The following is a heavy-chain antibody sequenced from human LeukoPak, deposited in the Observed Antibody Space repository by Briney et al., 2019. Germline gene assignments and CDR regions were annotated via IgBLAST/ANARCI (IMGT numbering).Heavy chain of an antibody. CDR2: IYYSGNT. CDR3: ARHLQWLVSMDV. D-gene: IGHD6-19*01. J-gene: IGHJ6*03. CDR1: GVSISSSNSY. Sequence: SETLSLTCTVSGVSISSSNSYWGWIRQPPGKGLEWIGSIYYSGNTYYNASLKSQVSISIDTSKNQFSLKVTSVTAADTAVYYCARHLQWLVSMDVWGKGTSVTISS. V-gene: IGHV4-39*01.